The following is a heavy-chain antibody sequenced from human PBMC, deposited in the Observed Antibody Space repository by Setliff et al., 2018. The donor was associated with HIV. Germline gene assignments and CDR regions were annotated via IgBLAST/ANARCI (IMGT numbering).Heavy chain of an antibody. V-gene: IGHV1-69*05. D-gene: IGHD3-10*01. CDR2: IIPMFGTT. Sequence: SVKVSCKASGGTASSSAFSWVRQAPGQGLEWMGGIIPMFGTTNYAQQFQGRVTITTDASTSTAYMELSSLRSEDTAVYYCARDRGYGGMDVWGQGTTVTVSS. CDR1: GGTASSSA. CDR3: ARDRGYGGMDV. J-gene: IGHJ6*02.